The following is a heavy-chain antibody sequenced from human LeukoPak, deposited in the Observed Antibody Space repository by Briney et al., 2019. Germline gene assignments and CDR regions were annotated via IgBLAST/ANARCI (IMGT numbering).Heavy chain of an antibody. CDR1: GGSISSGGYS. J-gene: IGHJ4*02. CDR3: ATMFSSGETNSNDY. CDR2: IYHSGST. V-gene: IGHV4-30-2*01. D-gene: IGHD3-10*01. Sequence: SETLSLTSAVSGGSISSGGYSWSWIRQPPGKGLEWIGYIYHSGSTYYNPSLKSRVTISVDRSKNQFSLKLTSVTAADTAVYYCATMFSSGETNSNDYWGQGTLVTVSS.